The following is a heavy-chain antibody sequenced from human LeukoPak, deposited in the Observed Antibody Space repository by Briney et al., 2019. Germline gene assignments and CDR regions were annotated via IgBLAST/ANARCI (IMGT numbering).Heavy chain of an antibody. D-gene: IGHD3-9*01. CDR2: IKQDGSKT. CDR1: GFTFSSYW. Sequence: PGGSLRLSCAASGFTFSSYWMSWVRQAPGKGLEWVANIKQDGSKTYYVDSVKGRFTISRDNAENSLYPQMNSLRAEDTAVYYCARDSEYFDWSAFDYWGQGTLVTVSS. J-gene: IGHJ4*02. CDR3: ARDSEYFDWSAFDY. V-gene: IGHV3-7*01.